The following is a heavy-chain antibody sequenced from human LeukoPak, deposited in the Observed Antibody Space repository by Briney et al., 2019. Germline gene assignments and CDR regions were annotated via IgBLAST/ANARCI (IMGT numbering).Heavy chain of an antibody. J-gene: IGHJ4*02. V-gene: IGHV3-23*01. CDR3: AKGEAYYYDSSGYYCY. CDR2: ISGSGGST. D-gene: IGHD3-22*01. Sequence: GGSLRLSCAASGFTFSRYAMSWVRQAPGKGLEWVAAISGSGGSTYSADSVKGRFTISRDNSKNTLYLQMNSLRAEDTAVYYCAKGEAYYYDSSGYYCYWGQGTLVTVSS. CDR1: GFTFSRYA.